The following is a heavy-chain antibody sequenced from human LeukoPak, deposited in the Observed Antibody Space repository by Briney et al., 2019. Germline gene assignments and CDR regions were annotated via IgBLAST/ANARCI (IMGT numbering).Heavy chain of an antibody. CDR3: ARDLYGGNSASWVDL. Sequence: GSLRLSCGASGFTFKHYGMHWVRQAPGKGLEWVAVIWYDGSNTFYADSVKGRFTISRDNSNNTLYLQANSLRAEDTAVYYCARDLYGGNSASWVDLWGQGTLVTVSS. CDR1: GFTFKHYG. D-gene: IGHD4-23*01. V-gene: IGHV3-33*01. J-gene: IGHJ5*02. CDR2: IWYDGSNT.